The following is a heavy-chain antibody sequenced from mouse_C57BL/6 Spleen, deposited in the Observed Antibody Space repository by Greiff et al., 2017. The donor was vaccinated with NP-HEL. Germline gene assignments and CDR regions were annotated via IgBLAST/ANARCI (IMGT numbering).Heavy chain of an antibody. CDR3: ARPLIDYGVFDY. D-gene: IGHD1-1*02. CDR1: GYAFSSSW. J-gene: IGHJ2*01. Sequence: QVQLQQSGPELVKPGASVKISCKASGYAFSSSWMNWVKQRPGKGLEWIGRIYPGDGDTNYNGKFKGKATLTADKSSSTAYMQLSSLTSEDSAVYFCARPLIDYGVFDYWGQGTTLTVSS. CDR2: IYPGDGDT. V-gene: IGHV1-82*01.